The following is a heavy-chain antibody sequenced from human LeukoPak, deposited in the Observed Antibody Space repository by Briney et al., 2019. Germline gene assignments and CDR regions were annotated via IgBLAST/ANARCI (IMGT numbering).Heavy chain of an antibody. J-gene: IGHJ4*02. CDR1: GLTFSNNA. CDR2: ISGSGSST. CDR3: AKTSGRDFWSGYTYYFDY. Sequence: GGSLRLSCAASGLTFSNNAMSWVRQAPGKGLEWVSGISGSGSSTYYADSVKGRFTISRDNLKNTLYLQMNSLRAEDTAIYYCAKTSGRDFWSGYTYYFDYWGQGTLVTVSS. V-gene: IGHV3-23*01. D-gene: IGHD3-3*01.